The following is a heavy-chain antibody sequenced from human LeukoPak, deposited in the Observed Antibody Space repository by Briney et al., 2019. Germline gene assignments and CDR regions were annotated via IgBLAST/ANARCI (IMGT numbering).Heavy chain of an antibody. CDR1: GFTFSTYD. CDR2: IGSGGDT. CDR3: ARGAGEGFDP. D-gene: IGHD2-21*01. V-gene: IGHV3-13*01. Sequence: PGGSLRLSCAASGFTFSTYDMHWVRQATGKGLEWVSGIGSGGDTYYLGSVKGRFTISRENAKNSLYLQMNSLRAGDTAVYYCARGAGEGFDPWGQGTLVTVYS. J-gene: IGHJ5*02.